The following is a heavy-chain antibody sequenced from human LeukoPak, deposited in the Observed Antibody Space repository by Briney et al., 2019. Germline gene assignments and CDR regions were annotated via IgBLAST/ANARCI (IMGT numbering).Heavy chain of an antibody. D-gene: IGHD5-24*01. V-gene: IGHV1-69*05. CDR3: ARGTRDGYNTPFDY. Sequence: SVKVSCKASGGTFSSYAISWVRQAPGQGLEWMGGIIPIFGTANYAQKFQGRVTITTDESTGTAYMELSSLRSEDTAVYYCARGTRDGYNTPFDYWGQGTLVTVSS. J-gene: IGHJ4*02. CDR1: GGTFSSYA. CDR2: IIPIFGTA.